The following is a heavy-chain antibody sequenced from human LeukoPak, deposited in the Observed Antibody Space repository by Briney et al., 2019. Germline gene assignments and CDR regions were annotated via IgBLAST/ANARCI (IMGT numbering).Heavy chain of an antibody. Sequence: PGGSLRLSCAASGFTFSSYAMHWVRQAPGKGLEWVAVISYDGSNKYYADSVKGQFTISRDNSKNTLYLQMNSLTPEDTAVYYCVKGLDYSSSQMDSWGQGTLVTVSS. CDR1: GFTFSSYA. J-gene: IGHJ4*02. CDR3: VKGLDYSSSQMDS. CDR2: ISYDGSNK. D-gene: IGHD6-6*01. V-gene: IGHV3-30-3*01.